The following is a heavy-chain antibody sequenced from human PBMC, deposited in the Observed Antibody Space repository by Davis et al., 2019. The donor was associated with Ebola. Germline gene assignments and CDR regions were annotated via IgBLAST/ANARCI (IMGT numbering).Heavy chain of an antibody. Sequence: SVKVSCKASGYTFTSYGISWVRQAPGQGLEWMGGIIPMFGTADYAQKFQGRVTITADESTSTAYMELRSLRSEDTAVYYCEGDSSGYHHQNYWGQGTLVTVSS. CDR2: IIPMFGTA. CDR1: GYTFTSYG. D-gene: IGHD3-22*01. CDR3: EGDSSGYHHQNY. V-gene: IGHV1-69*13. J-gene: IGHJ4*02.